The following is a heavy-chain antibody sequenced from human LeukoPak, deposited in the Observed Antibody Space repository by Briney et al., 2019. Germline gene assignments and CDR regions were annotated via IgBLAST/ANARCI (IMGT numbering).Heavy chain of an antibody. Sequence: GGSLRLSCAASGFTFSSYAMSWVRQAPGKGLEWVSAISGSGGSTYYADSVKGRFTISRDNSKNTLYLQMNSLRAEDTAVYYCARAVYDSSGFYYWGQGTLVTVSS. CDR3: ARAVYDSSGFYY. V-gene: IGHV3-23*01. CDR2: ISGSGGST. CDR1: GFTFSSYA. J-gene: IGHJ4*02. D-gene: IGHD3-22*01.